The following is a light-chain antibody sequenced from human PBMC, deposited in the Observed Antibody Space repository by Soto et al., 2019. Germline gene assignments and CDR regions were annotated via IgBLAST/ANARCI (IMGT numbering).Light chain of an antibody. V-gene: IGKV3-11*01. CDR3: QQRDIWPWT. Sequence: IVLTQSPGTLSLSPGERATLSCLASQSVNRYLVWYQQKPGQAPRLLMYDASKRATGIPARFSGSGSGTDFTLTISSLEPEDFAVYYCQQRDIWPWTFGQGTKVDIK. CDR2: DAS. J-gene: IGKJ1*01. CDR1: QSVNRY.